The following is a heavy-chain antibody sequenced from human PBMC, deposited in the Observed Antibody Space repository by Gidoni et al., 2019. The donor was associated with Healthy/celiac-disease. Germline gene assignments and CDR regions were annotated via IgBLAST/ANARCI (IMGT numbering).Heavy chain of an antibody. V-gene: IGHV4-61*01. CDR2: IYYSGST. CDR3: ARKYSSGGGRFDP. Sequence: QVQLQESGPGLVKPPETLSLTCTVSGGSVSSGSYYWSWLRQPPGKGLEWIGYIYYSGSTNYNTSLKSRVTISVDTSKNQFSLKLSSVTAADTAVYYCARKYSSGGGRFDPWGQGTLVTVSS. CDR1: GGSVSSGSYY. D-gene: IGHD6-19*01. J-gene: IGHJ5*02.